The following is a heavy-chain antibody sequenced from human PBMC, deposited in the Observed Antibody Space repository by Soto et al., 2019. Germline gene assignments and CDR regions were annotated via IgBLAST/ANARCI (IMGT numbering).Heavy chain of an antibody. D-gene: IGHD6-6*01. Sequence: PGGSLRLSCASSGFTRSGYATDLVRQAPGKGLEYVSGISSNGVGTYYANSVQGRFTISRDNSKNTVYLQMGSLRPEDMAVYYCARRARPDFYYMDVWGKGTTVTVSS. V-gene: IGHV3-64*01. CDR2: ISSNGVGT. J-gene: IGHJ6*03. CDR3: ARRARPDFYYMDV. CDR1: GFTRSGYA.